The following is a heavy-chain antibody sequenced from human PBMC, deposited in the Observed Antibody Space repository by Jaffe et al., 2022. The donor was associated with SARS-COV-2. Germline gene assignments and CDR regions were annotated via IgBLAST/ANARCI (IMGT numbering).Heavy chain of an antibody. V-gene: IGHV3-72*01. CDR3: ARGSTGTATEFDY. D-gene: IGHD2-15*01. CDR1: GFTFSDHY. CDR2: TRNKANSYTT. Sequence: EVQLVESGGGLVQPGGSLRLSCAASGFTFSDHYMDWVRQAPGKGLEWVGRTRNKANSYTTEYAPSVKGRFTFSRDDSKNSLYLQMNSLNTEDTAVYYCARGSTGTATEFDYWGQGALVTVSP. J-gene: IGHJ4*02.